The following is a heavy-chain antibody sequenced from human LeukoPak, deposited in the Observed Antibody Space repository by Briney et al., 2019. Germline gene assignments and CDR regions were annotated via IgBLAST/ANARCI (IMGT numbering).Heavy chain of an antibody. CDR1: GYTFTSYG. D-gene: IGHD2-2*02. CDR3: ARTTQRIVVVPAAISYYYYYYMDV. J-gene: IGHJ6*03. V-gene: IGHV1-18*01. CDR2: ISAYIGNA. Sequence: GASVKVSCKASGYTFTSYGISWVRQAPGQGLEWMGWISAYIGNANYAQKLQGRVTMTTDKSTSTAYMELRSLRSDDTAVYYCARTTQRIVVVPAAISYYYYYYMDVWGRGTTVTVSS.